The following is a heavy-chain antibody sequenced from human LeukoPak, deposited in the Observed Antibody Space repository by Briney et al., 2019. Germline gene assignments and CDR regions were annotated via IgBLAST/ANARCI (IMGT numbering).Heavy chain of an antibody. J-gene: IGHJ4*02. Sequence: GASVKVSCKASGGTFSSYAISWVRQAPGQGLEWMGRIIPILGIANYAQKFQGRVTITADKSTSTAYMELGSLRSEDTAVYYCARPSGSYYRSHFDYWGQGTLVTVSS. CDR1: GGTFSSYA. CDR3: ARPSGSYYRSHFDY. D-gene: IGHD1-26*01. CDR2: IIPILGIA. V-gene: IGHV1-69*04.